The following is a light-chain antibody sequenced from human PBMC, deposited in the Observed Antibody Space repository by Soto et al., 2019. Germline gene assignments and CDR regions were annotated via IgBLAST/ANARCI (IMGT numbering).Light chain of an antibody. J-gene: IGKJ1*01. CDR1: QSVGTS. CDR3: QKYGGSPRT. CDR2: GAS. Sequence: EIVLTQSPVTLSLSPGERGTLSCRASQSVGTSLAWYQQKPGQAPRLLIYGASNRATGIPDRFSGSGSGTDFTLTISKLEPEDFAVYHCQKYGGSPRTCGQGTKVDIK. V-gene: IGKV3-20*01.